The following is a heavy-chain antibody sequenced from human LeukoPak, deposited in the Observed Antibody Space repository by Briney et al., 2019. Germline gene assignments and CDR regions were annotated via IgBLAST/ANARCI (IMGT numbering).Heavy chain of an antibody. D-gene: IGHD2-2*01. CDR2: IYSSERT. V-gene: IGHV4-59*01. J-gene: IGHJ4*02. Sequence: SGTLSLTCTVSGDSITGYYWIWVRQPPGKGLEWIGHIYSSERTDYNPSLKSRVSISVDTSKNHFSLKLNSVTAADTAVYYCARDSSAKFDYWGQGILVTVSS. CDR1: GDSITGYY. CDR3: ARDSSAKFDY.